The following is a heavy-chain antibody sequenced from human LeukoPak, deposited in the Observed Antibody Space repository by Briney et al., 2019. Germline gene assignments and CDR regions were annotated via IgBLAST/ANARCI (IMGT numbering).Heavy chain of an antibody. CDR1: GFTFSSYW. V-gene: IGHV3-74*03. D-gene: IGHD1-20*01. CDR3: SRGGAPTGITVPTAVYWYFDL. CDR2: INSDGSST. Sequence: GGSLRLSCAASGFTFSSYWMHWVRHAPGKGLVWVSGINSDGSSTMYADSVKGRFTISRDNAKNTLYLQMNGLRADDTAVYYCSRGGAPTGITVPTAVYWYFDLWGRGTLVTVSS. J-gene: IGHJ2*01.